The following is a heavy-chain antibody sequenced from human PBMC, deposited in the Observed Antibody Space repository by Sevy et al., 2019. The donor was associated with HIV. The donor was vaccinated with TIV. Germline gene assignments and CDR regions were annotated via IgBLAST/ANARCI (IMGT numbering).Heavy chain of an antibody. CDR1: GYTFTSYY. D-gene: IGHD6-19*01. CDR3: ARDLGYSSGWYGGDFDY. V-gene: IGHV1-46*01. J-gene: IGHJ4*02. Sequence: ASVKVSCKASGYTFTSYYMHWVRQAPGQGLEWMGIINPSGGSTSYAQKFQGRVTMTRDTSTSTGYMELSSLRSEDTAGYYCARDLGYSSGWYGGDFDYWGQGTLVTVSS. CDR2: INPSGGST.